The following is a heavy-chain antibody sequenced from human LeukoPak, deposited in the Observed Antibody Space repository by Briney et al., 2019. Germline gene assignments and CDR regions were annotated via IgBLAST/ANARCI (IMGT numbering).Heavy chain of an antibody. Sequence: PGGSLRLSCTASGFTFGDYAMSWVRQAPGKGREWVGFIRSKAYGGTTEYAASVKGRFTISRDDSKSIAYLQMNSLKTEDTAVYYCTRGVVPSRWHVGAFDYWGQGTLVTVSS. CDR2: IRSKAYGGTT. V-gene: IGHV3-49*04. CDR1: GFTFGDYA. CDR3: TRGVVPSRWHVGAFDY. D-gene: IGHD1-26*01. J-gene: IGHJ4*02.